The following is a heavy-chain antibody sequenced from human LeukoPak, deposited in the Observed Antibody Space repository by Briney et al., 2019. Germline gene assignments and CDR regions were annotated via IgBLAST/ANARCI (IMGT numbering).Heavy chain of an antibody. CDR1: GGSFSGYY. V-gene: IGHV4-34*01. D-gene: IGHD4-11*01. Sequence: PSETLSLTCAVYGGSFSGYYWSWIRQPPGKGLEWIGEINHSGSTNYNPSLKSRVTISVDTSRNQFSLKLSSVTAADTAVYYCARGYSNWDYWGQGTLVTVSS. CDR3: ARGYSNWDY. CDR2: INHSGST. J-gene: IGHJ4*02.